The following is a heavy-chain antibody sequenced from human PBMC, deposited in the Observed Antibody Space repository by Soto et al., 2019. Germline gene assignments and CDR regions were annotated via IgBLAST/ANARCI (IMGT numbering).Heavy chain of an antibody. Sequence: SVKVSCKAPGGTFSSYAISWVRQAPGQGLEWMGGIIPIFGTANYAQKFQGRSTITADESTSTAYMGLSSLRSEDTAVYYCALGGVAAAGTWGSAYYYYGMDVWGQGTTVTVSS. CDR2: IIPIFGTA. CDR1: GGTFSSYA. V-gene: IGHV1-69*13. CDR3: ALGGVAAAGTWGSAYYYYGMDV. D-gene: IGHD6-13*01. J-gene: IGHJ6*02.